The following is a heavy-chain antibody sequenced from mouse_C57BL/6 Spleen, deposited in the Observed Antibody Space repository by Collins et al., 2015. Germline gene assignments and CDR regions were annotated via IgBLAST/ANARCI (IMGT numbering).Heavy chain of an antibody. J-gene: IGHJ1*03. CDR3: ARKGDYDWYFDV. Sequence: QGLEWIARIYPGSGNTYYNEKFKGKATLTAEKSSSTAYMQLSSLTSEDSAVYFCARKGDYDWYFDVWGTGTTVTVSS. CDR2: IYPGSGNT. D-gene: IGHD2-4*01. V-gene: IGHV1-76*01.